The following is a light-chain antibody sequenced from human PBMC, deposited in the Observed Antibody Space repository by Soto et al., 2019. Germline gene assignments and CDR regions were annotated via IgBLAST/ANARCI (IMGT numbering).Light chain of an antibody. J-gene: IGKJ4*01. CDR1: QSVSSTY. Sequence: EIVLTQSPGTLSLSPGERATLSCRASQSVSSTYLAWYLQKPGQAPRLLIYGASSRATGIPDRFSGSGSGTDFSLTISRLEPEDFAVYYCQQYGSSPLTFGGGTKVEI. V-gene: IGKV3-20*01. CDR3: QQYGSSPLT. CDR2: GAS.